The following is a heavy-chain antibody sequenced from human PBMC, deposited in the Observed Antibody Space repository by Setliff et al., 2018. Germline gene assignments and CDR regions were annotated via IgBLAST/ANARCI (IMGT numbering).Heavy chain of an antibody. Sequence: GGSLRLSCVASGFTFTSYWMTWVRQVPRKGLEYVASIKHDGSEKYCVDSVRGRFTISRDNAKNSLYLQMDSLRDEDTAVYYCARWRSSSPDDFWGQGTLVTVSS. CDR3: ARWRSSSPDDF. V-gene: IGHV3-7*01. CDR2: IKHDGSEK. CDR1: GFTFTSYW. D-gene: IGHD6-6*01. J-gene: IGHJ4*02.